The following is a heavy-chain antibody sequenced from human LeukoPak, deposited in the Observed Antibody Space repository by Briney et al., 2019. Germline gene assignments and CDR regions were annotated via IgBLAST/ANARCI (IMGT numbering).Heavy chain of an antibody. D-gene: IGHD5-12*01. CDR3: ARDQRGLRVVATYFDY. CDR2: ISYDGSNK. J-gene: IGHJ4*02. CDR1: GFTFSSYG. V-gene: IGHV3-30*03. Sequence: PGGSLRLSCAASGFTFSSYGMDWVRQAPGKGLEWVAGISYDGSNKHYGDSVKGRFTISRDDSQNTLFLEMNSLRAEDTAVYYCARDQRGLRVVATYFDYWGQGTLVTVSS.